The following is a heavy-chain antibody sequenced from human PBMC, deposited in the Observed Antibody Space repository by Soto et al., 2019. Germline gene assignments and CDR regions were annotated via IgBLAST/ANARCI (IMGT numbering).Heavy chain of an antibody. V-gene: IGHV4-34*01. CDR3: ASNIAVAGPSDY. CDR1: GGSFSGYY. J-gene: IGHJ4*02. D-gene: IGHD6-19*01. Sequence: SETLSLTCAFFGGSFSGYYWTWIRQPPGTGLEWIGEINHSGSTNYNPSLKSRVTISVDTSKNQFSLYLQMNNLRAEDTAIYYCASNIAVAGPSDYWGQGTLVTVSS. CDR2: INHSGST.